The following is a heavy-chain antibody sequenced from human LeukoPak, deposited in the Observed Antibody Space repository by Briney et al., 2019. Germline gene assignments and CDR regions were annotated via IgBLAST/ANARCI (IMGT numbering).Heavy chain of an antibody. CDR1: GFTFSSYA. D-gene: IGHD6-19*01. CDR2: IWYDGTNK. J-gene: IGHJ4*02. V-gene: IGHV3-33*08. Sequence: GGSLRLSCAASGFTFSSYAMHWVRQAPGKGLEWLSVIWYDGTNKYYADSVKGRFTISRDNSKNTLYLLMNSLRAEDTAVYYCARGTGYSSGWYVFDYWGQGTLVTVSS. CDR3: ARGTGYSSGWYVFDY.